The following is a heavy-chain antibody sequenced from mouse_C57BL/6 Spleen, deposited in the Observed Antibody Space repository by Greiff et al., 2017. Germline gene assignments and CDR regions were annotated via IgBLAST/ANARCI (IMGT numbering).Heavy chain of an antibody. CDR3: ARWHNGRYYFDY. CDR1: GYAFSSSW. Sequence: QVQLQQPGPELVKPGASVKISCKASGYAFSSSWMNWVKQRPGKGLEWIGRIYPGDGDTNYNGKFKGQATLTADKSSSTAYMQLSSLTSGDSAVSFCARWHNGRYYFDYWGQGTTLTVSS. V-gene: IGHV1-82*01. CDR2: IYPGDGDT. D-gene: IGHD3-1*01. J-gene: IGHJ2*01.